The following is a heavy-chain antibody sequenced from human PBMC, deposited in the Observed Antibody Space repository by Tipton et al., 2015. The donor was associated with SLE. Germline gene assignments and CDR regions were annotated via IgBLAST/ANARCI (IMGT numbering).Heavy chain of an antibody. CDR2: IRYDGSNK. V-gene: IGHV3-30*02. D-gene: IGHD3-9*01. CDR1: GFTFSSYG. Sequence: SLRLSCAASGFTFSSYGMHWVRQAPGKGLEWVAFIRYDGSNKYYADSVKGRFTISRDNSKNTLYLQMNSLRAEDTAVYYCAKDHLRYYDILTGYFDYWGQGTLVTVSS. J-gene: IGHJ4*02. CDR3: AKDHLRYYDILTGYFDY.